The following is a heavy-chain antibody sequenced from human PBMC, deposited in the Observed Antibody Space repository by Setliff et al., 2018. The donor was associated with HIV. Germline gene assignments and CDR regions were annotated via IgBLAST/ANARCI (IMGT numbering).Heavy chain of an antibody. J-gene: IGHJ4*02. V-gene: IGHV3-21*01. CDR2: ISSTGAHI. Sequence: LRLSCAASGFTFSSYSMNWVRQAPGKGLEWVAFISSTGAHIYSADSLKGRFTISRDNSKNTLYLQMNSLRAEDTAVYYCANGVAMAHIPLLPIAGTDYWGQGTLVTVSS. CDR3: ANGVAMAHIPLLPIAGTDY. CDR1: GFTFSSYS. D-gene: IGHD2-8*01.